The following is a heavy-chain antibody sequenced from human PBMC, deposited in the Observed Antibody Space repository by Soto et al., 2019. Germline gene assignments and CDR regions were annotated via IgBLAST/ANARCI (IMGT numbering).Heavy chain of an antibody. CDR1: GYTFTSYG. D-gene: IGHD3-9*01. J-gene: IGHJ4*02. Sequence: ASVKVSCKASGYTFTSYGISWVRQAPGQGLEWMGWISAYNGNTNYAQKLQGRVTMTTDTSTSTAYMELRSLRSDDTAVYYCAREIQDGPDILTGYYDYWGQGTLVTVSS. CDR2: ISAYNGNT. CDR3: AREIQDGPDILTGYYDY. V-gene: IGHV1-18*01.